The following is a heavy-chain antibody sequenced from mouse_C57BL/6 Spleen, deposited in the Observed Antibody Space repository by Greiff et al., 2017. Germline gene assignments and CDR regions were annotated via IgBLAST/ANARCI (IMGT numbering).Heavy chain of an antibody. CDR1: GYTFTSYW. CDR2: IDPSDSYT. D-gene: IGHD3-2*02. V-gene: IGHV1-59*01. CDR3: ARWTAQAFYFDY. Sequence: VQLQQPGAELVRPGTSVKLSCKASGYTFTSYWMHWVKQRPGQGLEWIGVIDPSDSYTNYNQKFKGKATLTVDTSSSTAYMQLSSLTSEDSAVYYCARWTAQAFYFDYWGQGTTLTVSS. J-gene: IGHJ2*01.